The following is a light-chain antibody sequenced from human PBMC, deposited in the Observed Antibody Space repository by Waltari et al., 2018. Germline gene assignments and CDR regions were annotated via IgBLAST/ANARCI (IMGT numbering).Light chain of an antibody. V-gene: IGKV3-20*01. CDR2: GAS. CDR3: QQYDGSVVT. J-gene: IGKJ4*01. CDR1: QTITGSW. Sequence: EIILTQSPVPLSVSPGDRVTVPCRPSQTITGSWLTWYHQKPGQAPRLLIYGASNRASGIPDRFSGSGSGTDFTLTISRLEPEDSAVYYCQQYDGSVVTFGGGTKVEIK.